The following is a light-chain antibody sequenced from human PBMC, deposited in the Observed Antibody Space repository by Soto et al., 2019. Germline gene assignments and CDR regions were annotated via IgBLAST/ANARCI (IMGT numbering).Light chain of an antibody. V-gene: IGKV3-15*01. J-gene: IGKJ4*01. CDR2: GIS. Sequence: EIVITQSPATLSVSPVETATLSCRASQSLTSYLAWYQQKPDQAPRLLIYGISTRATDIPARFSGSGSGTEFTLTISSLQSEDFAVYYCQQYNNWPLTFGGGTKVDNK. CDR1: QSLTSY. CDR3: QQYNNWPLT.